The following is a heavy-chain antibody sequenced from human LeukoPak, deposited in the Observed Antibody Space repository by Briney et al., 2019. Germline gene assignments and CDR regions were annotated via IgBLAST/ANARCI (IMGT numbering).Heavy chain of an antibody. V-gene: IGHV3-33*01. D-gene: IGHD2-15*01. CDR1: GFTLSSHG. J-gene: IGHJ6*03. Sequence: GGSLRLSCAASGFTLSSHGMHWVRQTPGKGLEWVAGIWYDGSNIYYVDSVKGRFTVSRDNSKNTLYLQMNSLRAEDTAVYYCARGMFCSPITFYYMDVWGKGTTVTVSS. CDR2: IWYDGSNI. CDR3: ARGMFCSPITFYYMDV.